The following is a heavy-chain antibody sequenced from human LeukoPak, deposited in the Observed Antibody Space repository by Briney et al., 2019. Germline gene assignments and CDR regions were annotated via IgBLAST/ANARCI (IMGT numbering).Heavy chain of an antibody. CDR3: ARYSGYDSTVDY. D-gene: IGHD5-12*01. V-gene: IGHV4-4*07. Sequence: SETLSLTCTVSGGSISSYYWSWIRQPAGKGLEWIGRIYTSGSGSTNYNPSLKSRVTMSIDTSKNQFSLKLSSVTAADTAVYYCARYSGYDSTVDYWGQGTLVTVSS. J-gene: IGHJ4*02. CDR2: IYTSGSGST. CDR1: GGSISSYY.